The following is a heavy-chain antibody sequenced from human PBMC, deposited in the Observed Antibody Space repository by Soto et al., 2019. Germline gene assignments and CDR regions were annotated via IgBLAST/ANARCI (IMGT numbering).Heavy chain of an antibody. CDR2: ISYDGSAE. Sequence: GGSLRLSCVASGFTLSNYCIHWVRQAPCKGLEWVAMISYDGSAEYYVDSVKGRFTISRDISKDVLYLQMNSLRPEDTALYYCAKDYLPNRWSNWFDPLGQGTLVPVSS. CDR3: AKDYLPNRWSNWFDP. D-gene: IGHD2-15*01. CDR1: GFTLSNYC. J-gene: IGHJ5*02. V-gene: IGHV3-30*18.